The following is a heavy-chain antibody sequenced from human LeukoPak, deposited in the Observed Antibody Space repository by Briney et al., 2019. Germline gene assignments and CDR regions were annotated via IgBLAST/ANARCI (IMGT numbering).Heavy chain of an antibody. J-gene: IGHJ3*02. CDR1: GFTFKRFW. CDR2: IISDGSST. Sequence: GGSLRLSCSASGFTFKRFWMHWVRQAPGKGLVWVSRIISDGSSTNYADSVKGRFTISRDNAKNTLHLQMNSLRAEDTALYYCAREDVDITVATSGAFDIWGQGTMVTVSS. D-gene: IGHD6-19*01. V-gene: IGHV3-74*01. CDR3: AREDVDITVATSGAFDI.